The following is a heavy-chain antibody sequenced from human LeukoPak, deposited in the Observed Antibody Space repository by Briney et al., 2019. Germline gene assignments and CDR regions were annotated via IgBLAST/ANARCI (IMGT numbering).Heavy chain of an antibody. V-gene: IGHV6-1*01. CDR1: GDSVSSNSAA. D-gene: IGHD6-19*01. CDR3: ARVSNIAVAGSFDY. CDR2: TYYRSKWYN. Sequence: SQTLSLTCAISGDSVSSNSAAWNWVRQSPSRGLEWLGRTYYRSKWYNDYAVSVKSRITITPDTSKNQFSLQLNSVTPEDTAVYYCARVSNIAVAGSFDYWGQGTLVTVSS. J-gene: IGHJ4*02.